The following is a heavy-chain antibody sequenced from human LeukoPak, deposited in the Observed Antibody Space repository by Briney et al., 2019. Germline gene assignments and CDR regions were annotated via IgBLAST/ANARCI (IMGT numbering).Heavy chain of an antibody. CDR1: GFTFSSFA. CDR2: ISGGGST. Sequence: GGSLRLSCAASGFTFSSFAMTWVRQAPGKGLQWVSVISGGGSTHYADSVKGRFTISRDNSKNTLYLQMTSLRADDTAVYYCAKDRMLVEVPFEYWGQGTLVTVSS. J-gene: IGHJ4*02. D-gene: IGHD2-15*01. CDR3: AKDRMLVEVPFEY. V-gene: IGHV3-23*01.